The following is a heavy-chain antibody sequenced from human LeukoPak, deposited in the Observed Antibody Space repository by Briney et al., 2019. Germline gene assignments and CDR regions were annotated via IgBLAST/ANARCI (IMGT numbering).Heavy chain of an antibody. J-gene: IGHJ5*02. D-gene: IGHD2-15*01. CDR1: GASINSGSYY. V-gene: IGHV4-61*05. CDR3: ASVASWFDP. Sequence: SETLSLTCTVSGASINSGSYYWAWIRQAAGKGLEWIGHVYNTGITKFSPSLESRVTIALDRSKNEFSLKLTSVTAADTAVYYCASVASWFDPWGQGTLVTVSS. CDR2: VYNTGIT.